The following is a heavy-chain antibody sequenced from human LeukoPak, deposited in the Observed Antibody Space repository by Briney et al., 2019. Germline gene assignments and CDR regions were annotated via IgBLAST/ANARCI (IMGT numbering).Heavy chain of an antibody. J-gene: IGHJ5*02. V-gene: IGHV4-39*01. CDR3: ARQRWSSNWPLSRFDP. CDR2: IYYSGST. CDR1: GGSISSSSYY. D-gene: IGHD6-13*01. Sequence: SETLSLTCTVSGGSISSSSYYWGWIRQPPGKGLEWIGSIYYSGSTYYNPSLKSRVTISVDTSKNQFSLKLSSVTAADTAVYYCARQRWSSNWPLSRFDPWGQGTLVTVSS.